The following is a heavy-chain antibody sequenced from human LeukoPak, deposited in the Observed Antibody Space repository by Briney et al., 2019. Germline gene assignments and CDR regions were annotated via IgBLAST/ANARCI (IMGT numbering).Heavy chain of an antibody. V-gene: IGHV1-2*02. D-gene: IGHD6-6*01. CDR1: GYTFTGYY. CDR3: ARDRAYSSSSERFDY. CDR2: INANSGGT. Sequence: GASVKVSCKASGYTFTGYYMHWVRQAPGQGLEWMGWINANSGGTNYAQKFQGRVTMTRDTSISTAYMELSRLRSDDTAVYYCARDRAYSSSSERFDYWGQGTLVTVSS. J-gene: IGHJ4*02.